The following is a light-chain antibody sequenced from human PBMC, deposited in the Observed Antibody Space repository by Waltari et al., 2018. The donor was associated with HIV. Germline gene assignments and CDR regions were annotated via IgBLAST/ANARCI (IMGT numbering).Light chain of an antibody. J-gene: IGKJ4*01. CDR2: EAS. Sequence: DVQMTQSPFTLSIDVGDRVTITCRASQSIYSRLAWYQQKLGKAPKLLLYEASTLERGVPSRFSGSGSGTEFTLTISSLQPEDFATYYCQQYTDYPLTFGGGTKVEIK. V-gene: IGKV1-5*03. CDR1: QSIYSR. CDR3: QQYTDYPLT.